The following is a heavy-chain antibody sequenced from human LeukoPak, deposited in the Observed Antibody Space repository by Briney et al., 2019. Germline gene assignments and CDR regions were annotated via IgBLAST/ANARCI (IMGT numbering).Heavy chain of an antibody. V-gene: IGHV3-33*06. CDR2: IWYDGSNK. CDR3: AKDKKAVAGRYYYMDV. D-gene: IGHD6-19*01. Sequence: GRSLRLSCAASGFTFSSYGMHWVRQAPGKGLEWVAVIWYDGSNKYYADFVKGRFTISRDNSKNTLYLQMNSLRAEDTAVYYCAKDKKAVAGRYYYMDVWGKGTTVTVSS. CDR1: GFTFSSYG. J-gene: IGHJ6*03.